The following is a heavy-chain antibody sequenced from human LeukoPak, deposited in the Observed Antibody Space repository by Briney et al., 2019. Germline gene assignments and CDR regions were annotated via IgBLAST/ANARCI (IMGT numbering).Heavy chain of an antibody. D-gene: IGHD3-3*01. J-gene: IGHJ6*02. Sequence: ASVTVSCKASGYTFTSYDINWVRQAPGQGLEWMGWMNPNSGNTGYAQKFQGRVTMTRNTSISTAYMELSSLRSEDTAVYYCARAGAYDFWSGYYKNYGMDVWGQGTTVTVSS. CDR1: GYTFTSYD. CDR3: ARAGAYDFWSGYYKNYGMDV. CDR2: MNPNSGNT. V-gene: IGHV1-8*01.